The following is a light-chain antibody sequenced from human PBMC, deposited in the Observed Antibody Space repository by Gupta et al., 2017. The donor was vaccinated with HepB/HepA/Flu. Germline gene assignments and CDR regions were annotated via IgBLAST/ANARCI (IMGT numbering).Light chain of an antibody. CDR2: GAS. J-gene: IGKJ5*01. CDR3: QQYNNWPRVT. Sequence: EIVMTQSPATLSVSPGERATLSCRASQSVSSNLAWYQQKPGQAPRLLIYGASTRATGIPARFSGSGYGTEFTLTISSRQSEDFAVYYCQQYNNWPRVTFGPGTRMEIK. CDR1: QSVSSN. V-gene: IGKV3-15*01.